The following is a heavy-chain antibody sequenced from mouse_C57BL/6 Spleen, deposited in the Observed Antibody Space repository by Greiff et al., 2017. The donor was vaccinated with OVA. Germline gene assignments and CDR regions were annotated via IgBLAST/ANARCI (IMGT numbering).Heavy chain of an antibody. V-gene: IGHV1-64*01. J-gene: IGHJ1*03. Sequence: QVHVKQPGAELVKPGASVKLSCKASGYTFTSYWMHWVKQRPGQGLEWIGMIHPNSGSTNYNEKFKSKATLTVDKSSSTAYMQLSSLTSEDSAVYYCARRGNYWYFDVWGTGTTVTVSS. CDR1: GYTFTSYW. CDR2: IHPNSGST. D-gene: IGHD1-1*02. CDR3: ARRGNYWYFDV.